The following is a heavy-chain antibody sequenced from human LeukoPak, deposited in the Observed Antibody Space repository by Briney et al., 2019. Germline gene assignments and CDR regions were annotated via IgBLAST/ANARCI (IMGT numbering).Heavy chain of an antibody. Sequence: GGSLSLSCVASGFTFSSAAMTWVRQALGKGLEWISTITGSDDETYYANSVRGRLTISRDSSTNTVHLQMNSLRVDDTAIYYCAKGPQLYSGYHPGYWGQGTLVTVSS. CDR3: AKGPQLYSGYHPGY. V-gene: IGHV3-23*01. J-gene: IGHJ4*02. CDR2: ITGSDDET. D-gene: IGHD3-22*01. CDR1: GFTFSSAA.